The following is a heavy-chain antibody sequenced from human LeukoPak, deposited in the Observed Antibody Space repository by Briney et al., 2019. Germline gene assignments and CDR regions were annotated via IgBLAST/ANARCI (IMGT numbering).Heavy chain of an antibody. CDR1: GYSFTSFW. J-gene: IGHJ4*02. Sequence: GESLKISCKGSGYSFTSFWIGWVRQMPGKGLEWMGIIYPGDSDTRYSPSFQGQVTISADKSISTAYLQWSSLRASDTAIYYCASRDGYNFFDFWGQGTLVTVSS. CDR3: ASRDGYNFFDF. V-gene: IGHV5-51*01. D-gene: IGHD5-24*01. CDR2: IYPGDSDT.